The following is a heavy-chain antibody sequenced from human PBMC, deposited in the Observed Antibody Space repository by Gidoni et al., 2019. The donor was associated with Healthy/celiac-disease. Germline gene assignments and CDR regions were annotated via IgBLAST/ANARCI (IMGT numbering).Heavy chain of an antibody. V-gene: IGHV3-23*04. CDR1: GFTFSSYA. J-gene: IGHJ4*02. CDR3: AKDRALVVVAATYGYFDY. Sequence: EVQLVESGGGLVLPGGSMRLSCAASGFTFSSYAMGWVRQVPGKGQEWVSAISGSGGSTYYADTVKGRFTISRDNSKNTLYLQMNSLRAEDTAVYYCAKDRALVVVAATYGYFDYWGQGTLVTVSS. D-gene: IGHD2-15*01. CDR2: ISGSGGST.